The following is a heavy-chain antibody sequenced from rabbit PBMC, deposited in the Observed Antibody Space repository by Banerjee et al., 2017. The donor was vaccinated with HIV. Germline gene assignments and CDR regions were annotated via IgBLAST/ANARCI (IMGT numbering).Heavy chain of an antibody. D-gene: IGHD2-1*01. CDR2: IYTGSGST. CDR1: GFSFSSSYY. Sequence: QSLEESGGDLVKPGASLTLTCTASGFSFSSSYYMCWVRQAPGKGLEWIGCIYTGSGSTYYASWAKGRFTITRSTSLNTVFLQMTSLTAADTATYFCVKGDYGDNLWGPGTL. V-gene: IGHV1S40*01. J-gene: IGHJ4*01. CDR3: VKGDYGDNL.